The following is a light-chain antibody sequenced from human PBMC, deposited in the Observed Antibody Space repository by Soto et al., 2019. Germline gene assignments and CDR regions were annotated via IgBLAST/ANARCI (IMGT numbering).Light chain of an antibody. CDR3: NSYTSSRSYV. CDR1: SSDVGGYKY. Sequence: QSALTQPASVSGSPGQSITISCTGTSSDVGGYKYVSWYQQHPGKAPKLMIYDVSNRPSGVSNRFSGSKSGNTASLTISGLQAEDEADYYCNSYTSSRSYVFGTGTKVTVL. V-gene: IGLV2-14*01. J-gene: IGLJ1*01. CDR2: DVS.